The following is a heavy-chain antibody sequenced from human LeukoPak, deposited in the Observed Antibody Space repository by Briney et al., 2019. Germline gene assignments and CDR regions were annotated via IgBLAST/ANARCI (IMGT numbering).Heavy chain of an antibody. CDR2: ISHSGGTT. CDR3: ARSLRVRGVPDYMDV. D-gene: IGHD3-10*01. J-gene: IGHJ6*03. CDR1: GFPFSSYA. V-gene: IGHV3-23*01. Sequence: GGSLRLSCAASGFPFSSYAMSWVRQAPGKGLEWVSAISHSGGTTYYADTVKGRFTISRDNSKNTLYLQMNSLRADDTAVYYCARSLRVRGVPDYMDVWGKGTTVTISS.